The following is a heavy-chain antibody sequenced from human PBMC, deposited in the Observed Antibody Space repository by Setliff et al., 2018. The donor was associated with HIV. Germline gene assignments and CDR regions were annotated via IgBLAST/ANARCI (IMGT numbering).Heavy chain of an antibody. V-gene: IGHV1-69*05. D-gene: IGHD2-2*01. CDR3: ARESACSSTSCPKVLDY. Sequence: SVKVSCKASGGTFSSYGITWVRQAPGQGLEWMGGTIPMFGTANYAQKFQGRVTITTDESTNTGYMKLSSLRSEDTAVYYCARESACSSTSCPKVLDYWGQGALVTVSS. CDR1: GGTFSSYG. J-gene: IGHJ4*02. CDR2: TIPMFGTA.